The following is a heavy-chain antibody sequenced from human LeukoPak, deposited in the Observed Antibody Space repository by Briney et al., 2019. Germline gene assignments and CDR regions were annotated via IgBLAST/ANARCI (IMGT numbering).Heavy chain of an antibody. CDR2: INHSGST. CDR1: GGSFSGYY. D-gene: IGHD6-13*01. J-gene: IGHJ4*02. Sequence: SETLSLTCAVYGGSFSGYYWSWIRQPPGKGLEWIGEINHSGSTNYNPSLKSRVTISVDTSKNQFSLKLSSVTPEDTAVYYCAREGKYSSSWYVYFPSTFDYWGQGTLVTVSS. CDR3: AREGKYSSSWYVYFPSTFDY. V-gene: IGHV4-34*01.